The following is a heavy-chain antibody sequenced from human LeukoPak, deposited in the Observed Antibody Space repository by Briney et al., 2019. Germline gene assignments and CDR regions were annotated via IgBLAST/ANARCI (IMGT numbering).Heavy chain of an antibody. J-gene: IGHJ4*02. CDR2: INPNSGGT. Sequence: ASVRVSCKASGYTFTGYYIHWVRQAPGQGLEWMGWINPNSGGTNYAQKFQGRVTMTRDTSISTAYMELSRLRSDDTAVYYCALPYDSSGYWGYWGQGTLVTVSS. CDR3: ALPYDSSGYWGY. CDR1: GYTFTGYY. V-gene: IGHV1-2*02. D-gene: IGHD3-22*01.